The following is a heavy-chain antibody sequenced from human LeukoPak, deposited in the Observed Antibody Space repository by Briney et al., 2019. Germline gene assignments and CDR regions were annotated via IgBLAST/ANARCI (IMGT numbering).Heavy chain of an antibody. J-gene: IGHJ4*02. D-gene: IGHD3-9*01. CDR1: GFTFSSYW. CDR3: AKGYDIQQYDY. CDR2: INSDGSNT. Sequence: GGSLRLSCAASGFTFSSYWMHWFRQAPGKGPVWVSRINSDGSNTNYADSVQGRFTISRDNAKNTLYLQMNSLRAEDTAVYYCAKGYDIQQYDYWGQGTLVTVSS. V-gene: IGHV3-74*01.